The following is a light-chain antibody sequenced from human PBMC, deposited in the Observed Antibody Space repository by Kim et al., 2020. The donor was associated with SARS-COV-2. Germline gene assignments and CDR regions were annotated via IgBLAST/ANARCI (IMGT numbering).Light chain of an antibody. V-gene: IGKV3-20*01. J-gene: IGKJ5*01. CDR1: QSVISHY. CDR2: ITS. Sequence: SPGERATLSCRASQSVISHYLAWYQQKPRQAPSLLIYITSTRASGIPDRFSGSGSATDFPLTISKLEPEDFAVYYCQQYGSIPRTFGQGTRLEIK. CDR3: QQYGSIPRT.